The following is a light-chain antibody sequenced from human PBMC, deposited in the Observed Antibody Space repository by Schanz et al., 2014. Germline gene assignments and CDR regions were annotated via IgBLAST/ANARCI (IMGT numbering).Light chain of an antibody. CDR2: EVS. CDR3: CSYAGIRTYV. V-gene: IGLV2-23*02. J-gene: IGLJ1*01. Sequence: QSALTQPASVSGSPGQSITISCTGTSSDVGGYNYVSWYQQHPGKAPKLMIYEVSKRPSGVPDRFSGSKSGNTASLTISGLQAEDEADYYCCSYAGIRTYVFGTGTKLTVL. CDR1: SSDVGGYNY.